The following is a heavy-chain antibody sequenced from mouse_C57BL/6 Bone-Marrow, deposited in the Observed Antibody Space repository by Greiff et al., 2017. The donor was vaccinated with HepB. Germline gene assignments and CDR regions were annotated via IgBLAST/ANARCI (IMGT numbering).Heavy chain of an antibody. J-gene: IGHJ1*03. CDR1: GYTFTSYW. CDR2: IHPSDSDT. CDR3: AIKTAQATPWYFDV. D-gene: IGHD3-2*02. V-gene: IGHV1-74*01. Sequence: VQLQQPGAELVKPGASVKVSCKASGYTFTSYWMHWVKQRPGQGLEWIGRIHPSDSDTNYNQKFKGKATLTVDKSSSTAYMQLSSLTSEDAAVYYCAIKTAQATPWYFDVWGTGTTVTVSS.